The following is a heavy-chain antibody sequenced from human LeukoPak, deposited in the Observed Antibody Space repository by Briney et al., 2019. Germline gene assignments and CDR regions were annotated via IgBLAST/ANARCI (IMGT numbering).Heavy chain of an antibody. D-gene: IGHD2-21*02. Sequence: AASVKVSCKASGGTFSSYAISWVRQAPGKGLEWMGGIIPIFGTANYAQKFQGRVTITTDESTSTAYMELSSLRSEDTAVYYCARAAYCGGDCYSYFDYWGQGTLVTVSS. CDR2: IIPIFGTA. CDR3: ARAAYCGGDCYSYFDY. J-gene: IGHJ4*02. V-gene: IGHV1-69*05. CDR1: GGTFSSYA.